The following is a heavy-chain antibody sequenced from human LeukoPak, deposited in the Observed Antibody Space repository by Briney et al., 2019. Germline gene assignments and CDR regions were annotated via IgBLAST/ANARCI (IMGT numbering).Heavy chain of an antibody. Sequence: PGGSLSHSGAASGFTFSGYWMHWVRQAPGKGLEWVYYISSSGNTISYADSVTGRFTISRDNAKNSLYLQVISLRAEDTAVYYCARGPSIAARYDAFDIWGQGTMVTVSS. V-gene: IGHV3-48*03. CDR2: ISSSGNTI. CDR1: GFTFSGYW. CDR3: ARGPSIAARYDAFDI. J-gene: IGHJ3*02. D-gene: IGHD6-6*01.